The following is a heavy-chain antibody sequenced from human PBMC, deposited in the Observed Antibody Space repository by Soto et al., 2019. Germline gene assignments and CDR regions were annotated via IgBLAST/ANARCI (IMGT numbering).Heavy chain of an antibody. V-gene: IGHV2-5*02. D-gene: IGHD3-22*01. CDR1: GFSLSTSGVG. J-gene: IGHJ5*02. CDR2: IYWDDDK. CDR3: AHTTNYYDSSGYYSPEGYNWFDP. Sequence: SGPTLVNPTQTLTLTCTFSGFSLSTSGVGVGWIRQPPGKALEWLALIYWDDDKRYSPSLKSRLTITKDTSKNQVVLTMTNMDPVDTATYYCAHTTNYYDSSGYYSPEGYNWFDPWGQGTLVTVSS.